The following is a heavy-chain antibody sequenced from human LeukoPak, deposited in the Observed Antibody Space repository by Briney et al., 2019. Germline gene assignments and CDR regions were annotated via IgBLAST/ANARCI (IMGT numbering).Heavy chain of an antibody. J-gene: IGHJ6*02. CDR2: IKQDGSEK. CDR1: GFTFSSYW. CDR3: AKGENNWNYYYYYGMDV. D-gene: IGHD1-20*01. Sequence: GGSLRLSCAASGFTFSSYWMSWVRQAPGKGLEWVANIKQDGSEKYYVDSVKGRFTISRDNSKNTLYLQMNSLRAEDTAVYYCAKGENNWNYYYYYGMDVWGQGTTVTVSS. V-gene: IGHV3-7*01.